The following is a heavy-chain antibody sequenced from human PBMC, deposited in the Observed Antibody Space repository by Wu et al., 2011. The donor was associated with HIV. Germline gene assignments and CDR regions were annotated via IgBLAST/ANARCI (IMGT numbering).Heavy chain of an antibody. CDR2: IIPNSGTT. CDR3: ARSGEAAEYYYYYMNV. Sequence: QVLLVQSGAEVKKPGSSVKVSCKASGDSLTKYAFSWVRQAPGQGLEWMGGIIPNSGTTNYARKFQGRFTVTADTSTTTVHMELRSLRSEDTAVYYCARSGEAAEYYYYYMNVWAKGHSHHL. J-gene: IGHJ6*03. D-gene: IGHD2-15*01. CDR1: GDSLTKYA. V-gene: IGHV1-69*14.